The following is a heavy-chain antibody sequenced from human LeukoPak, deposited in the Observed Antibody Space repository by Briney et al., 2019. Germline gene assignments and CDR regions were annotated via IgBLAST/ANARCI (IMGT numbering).Heavy chain of an antibody. V-gene: IGHV3-23*01. Sequence: PGGSLRLSCAASGFTFSNYAMSWVRQAPGKGLEWVSSISGSGGSTYYVDSVKGRFTISRDNSKNTLYLQMNSLRAEDTAVYYCAKSYYASGSYWGPGFDYWGQGTLVTVSS. D-gene: IGHD3-10*01. CDR1: GFTFSNYA. CDR3: AKSYYASGSYWGPGFDY. CDR2: ISGSGGST. J-gene: IGHJ4*02.